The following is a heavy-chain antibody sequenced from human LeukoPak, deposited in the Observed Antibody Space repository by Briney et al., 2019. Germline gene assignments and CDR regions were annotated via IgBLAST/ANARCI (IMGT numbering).Heavy chain of an antibody. CDR3: AGSGSGSYYSPWYFDL. V-gene: IGHV4-59*01. J-gene: IGHJ2*01. D-gene: IGHD3-10*01. CDR2: IYYSGST. Sequence: SETLSLTCTVSGGSISSCYWSWIRQPPGKGLEWIGYIYYSGSTNYNPSLKSRVTISVDTSKNQFSLRLSSVTAAGTAVYFCAGSGSGSYYSPWYFDLWGRGTLVIVSS. CDR1: GGSISSCY.